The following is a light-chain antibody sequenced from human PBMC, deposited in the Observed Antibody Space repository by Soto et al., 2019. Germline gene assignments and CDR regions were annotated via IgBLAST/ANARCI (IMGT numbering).Light chain of an antibody. Sequence: QSVLTQPPSVSGAPGQRVTISCTGSRSNIGAGYDVHWYQQLPGTAPTLLISGNTDRPSGVPDRFSGSKSGTSASLAITGLQTEDEADYYCQSFDRSLTAWVFGGGTQLTVL. CDR2: GNT. CDR1: RSNIGAGYD. V-gene: IGLV1-40*01. CDR3: QSFDRSLTAWV. J-gene: IGLJ3*02.